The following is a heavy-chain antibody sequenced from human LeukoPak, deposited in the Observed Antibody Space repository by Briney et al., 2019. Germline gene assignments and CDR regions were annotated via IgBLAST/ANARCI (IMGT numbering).Heavy chain of an antibody. J-gene: IGHJ4*02. CDR2: ISAYNGHT. CDR3: ARDSMSPDSSGFSC. V-gene: IGHV1-18*01. Sequence: ASVKVSCKASGYSFTSSGISWVRQAPGQGLEWMGWISAYNGHTNYAQKLQGRVTMTTDTSTSTAYMELRSLRSDDTAVYHCARDSMSPDSSGFSCWGQGTLVTVSS. D-gene: IGHD3-22*01. CDR1: GYSFTSSG.